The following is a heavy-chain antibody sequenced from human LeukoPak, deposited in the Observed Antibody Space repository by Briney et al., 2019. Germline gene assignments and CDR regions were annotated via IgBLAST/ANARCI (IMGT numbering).Heavy chain of an antibody. CDR1: GFTFSSYA. CDR3: AKTRPLDSSSWSHGDY. Sequence: AGGSLRLSCAASGFTFSSYAMSWVRQAPGKGREWVSAISGSGDSTYYGDSVKGRFTISRDNSKNTLYLQMNSLRAEDTAVYYCAKTRPLDSSSWSHGDYWGQGTLVTVSS. D-gene: IGHD6-13*01. CDR2: ISGSGDST. J-gene: IGHJ4*02. V-gene: IGHV3-23*01.